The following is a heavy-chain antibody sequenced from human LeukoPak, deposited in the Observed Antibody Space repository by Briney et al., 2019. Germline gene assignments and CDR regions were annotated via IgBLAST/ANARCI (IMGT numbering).Heavy chain of an antibody. CDR3: AREPNAFDI. V-gene: IGHV3-11*05. J-gene: IGHJ3*02. Sequence: PGGSLRLSCAASGFTFSDYYMSWIRQAPGKGLEWVSYISSSSTYTSYADSVRGRFTIPRDNAKNSLYLQLNSLRAEDTAVYYCAREPNAFDIWGQGTMVTVSS. CDR1: GFTFSDYY. CDR2: ISSSSTYT.